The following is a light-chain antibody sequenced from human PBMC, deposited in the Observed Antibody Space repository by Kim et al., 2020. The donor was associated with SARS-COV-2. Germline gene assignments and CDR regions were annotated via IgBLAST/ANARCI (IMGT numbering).Light chain of an antibody. Sequence: PGERVTLSCRASQSVSSSYLAWYQQKPGQAPRLLIYGASSRATGIPDRFSGSGSGTDFTLTISRVEPEDFAVYYCQQYGSSPRYTFGQGTKLEIK. J-gene: IGKJ2*01. CDR1: QSVSSSY. CDR2: GAS. CDR3: QQYGSSPRYT. V-gene: IGKV3-20*01.